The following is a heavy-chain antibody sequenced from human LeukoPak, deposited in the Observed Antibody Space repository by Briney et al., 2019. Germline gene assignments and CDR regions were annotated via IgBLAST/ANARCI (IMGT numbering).Heavy chain of an antibody. Sequence: GGSLRLSCAASGFTFSSYSMNWVRQAPGKGLEWVSSLSGSGGSTYYADSVKGRFTISRDNSKNTLYLQMNSLRVEDTAVYYCAKLLGSTWLDALIDYWGQGTLVTVSS. CDR1: GFTFSSYS. V-gene: IGHV3-23*01. D-gene: IGHD6-19*01. J-gene: IGHJ4*02. CDR3: AKLLGSTWLDALIDY. CDR2: LSGSGGST.